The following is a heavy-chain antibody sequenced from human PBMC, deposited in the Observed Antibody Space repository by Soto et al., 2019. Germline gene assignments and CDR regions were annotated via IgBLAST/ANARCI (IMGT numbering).Heavy chain of an antibody. J-gene: IGHJ5*02. CDR1: GGSISSGDYY. CDR3: ARAKIRGTLFDP. V-gene: IGHV4-30-4*01. Sequence: PSETLSLTCTVSGGSISSGDYYWSWIRQPPGKGLEWIGYIYYSGSTYYNPSLKSRVTISVDTSKNQFSLKLSSVTAADTAVYYCARAKIRGTLFDPWGQGTLVTV. CDR2: IYYSGST.